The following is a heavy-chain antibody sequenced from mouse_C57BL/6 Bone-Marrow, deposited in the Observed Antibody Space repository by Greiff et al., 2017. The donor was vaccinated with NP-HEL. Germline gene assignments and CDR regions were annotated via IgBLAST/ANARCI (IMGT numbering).Heavy chain of an antibody. CDR3: ARGRFITTVVANYYAMDY. J-gene: IGHJ4*01. CDR1: GFTFSDYY. Sequence: EVQLVESGGGLVQPGGSLKLSCAASGFTFSDYYMYWVRQTPEKRLEWVAYISNGGGSTYYPDTVKGRFTISRDNAKNTLYLQMSRLTSEDTAMYYCARGRFITTVVANYYAMDYWGQGTSVTVSS. D-gene: IGHD1-1*01. CDR2: ISNGGGST. V-gene: IGHV5-12*01.